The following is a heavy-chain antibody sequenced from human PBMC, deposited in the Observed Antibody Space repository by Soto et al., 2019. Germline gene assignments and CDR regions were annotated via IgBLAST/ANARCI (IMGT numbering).Heavy chain of an antibody. CDR1: GGSFSGYY. D-gene: IGHD5-12*01. CDR3: ARIPRDGYNMGTFDY. Sequence: SETLSLTCAFYGGSFSGYYWSWIRQPPGKGLEWIGEINHSGSTNYNPSLKSRVTISVDTSKNQFSLKLSSVTAADTAVYYCARIPRDGYNMGTFDYWGQGTLVTVSS. J-gene: IGHJ4*02. V-gene: IGHV4-34*01. CDR2: INHSGST.